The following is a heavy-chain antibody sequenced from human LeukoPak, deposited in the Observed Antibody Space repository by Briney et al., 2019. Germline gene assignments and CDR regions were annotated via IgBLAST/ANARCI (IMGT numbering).Heavy chain of an antibody. CDR2: ISAYNGNT. Sequence: ASVNVSCKASGYTFTSYGISWVRQAPGQGLEWMGWISAYNGNTNYAQKLQGRVTMTTDTSTSTAYMELRSLRSDDTAVYYCARWGSTVTTYYYYGMDVWGQGTTVTVSS. V-gene: IGHV1-18*01. CDR3: ARWGSTVTTYYYYGMDV. D-gene: IGHD4-17*01. J-gene: IGHJ6*02. CDR1: GYTFTSYG.